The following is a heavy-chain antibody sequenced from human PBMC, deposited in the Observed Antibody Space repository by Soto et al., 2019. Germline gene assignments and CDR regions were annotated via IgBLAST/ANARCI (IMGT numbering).Heavy chain of an antibody. D-gene: IGHD3-10*01. V-gene: IGHV1-69*02. CDR2: IIPILGIA. CDR1: GGTFSSYT. J-gene: IGHJ4*02. CDR3: ARGYYYGSGSYLNY. Sequence: QVQLVQSGAEVQKPGSSVKVSCKASGGTFSSYTISWVRQAPGQGLEWMGRIIPILGIANYAQKFQGRVTITADKSTSTAYMELSSLRSEDTAVYYCARGYYYGSGSYLNYWGQGTLVTVSS.